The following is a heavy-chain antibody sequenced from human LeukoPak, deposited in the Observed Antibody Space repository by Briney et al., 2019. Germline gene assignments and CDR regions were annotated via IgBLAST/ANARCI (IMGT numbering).Heavy chain of an antibody. CDR2: IYYRGST. V-gene: IGHV4-30-4*01. Sequence: SETLSLTCTVSGGSISSGDYYWSWIRQPPGKGLEWIGYIYYRGSTYYNPSLKSRLTISVDTSKNQFSLRLSSVTAADTAVYYCARGSWGSSIDYWGQGTLVTVSS. CDR3: ARGSWGSSIDY. CDR1: GGSISSGDYY. J-gene: IGHJ4*02. D-gene: IGHD6-6*01.